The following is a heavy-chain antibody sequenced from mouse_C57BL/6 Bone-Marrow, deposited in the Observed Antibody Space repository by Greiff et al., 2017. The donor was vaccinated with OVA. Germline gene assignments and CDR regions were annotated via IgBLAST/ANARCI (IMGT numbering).Heavy chain of an antibody. CDR3: AREGFITTVVADFDV. D-gene: IGHD1-1*01. CDR1: GFTFSSYA. V-gene: IGHV5-4*01. J-gene: IGHJ1*03. Sequence: EVQGVESGGGLVKPGGSLKLSCAASGFTFSSYAMSWVRQTPEKRLEWVATISDGGSYTYYPDNVKGRFTISRDNAKNNLYLQMSHLKSEDTAMYYGAREGFITTVVADFDVWGTGTTVTVSS. CDR2: ISDGGSYT.